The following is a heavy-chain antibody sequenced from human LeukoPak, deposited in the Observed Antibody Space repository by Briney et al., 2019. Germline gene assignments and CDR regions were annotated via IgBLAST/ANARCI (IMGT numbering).Heavy chain of an antibody. CDR3: ARERGSSWYGGGDY. CDR2: ISSSSSYI. Sequence: GGSLRLSCAASGFTFSTYNMNWVRQAPGKGLEWVSSISSSSSYIYYADSVKGRFTISRDNAKNSLSLQMNSLRAEDTAVYYCARERGSSWYGGGDYWGQGTLVTVSS. V-gene: IGHV3-21*01. J-gene: IGHJ4*02. D-gene: IGHD6-13*01. CDR1: GFTFSTYN.